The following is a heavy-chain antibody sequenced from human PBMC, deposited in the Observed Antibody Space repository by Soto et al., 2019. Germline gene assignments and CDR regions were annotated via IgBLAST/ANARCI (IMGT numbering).Heavy chain of an antibody. D-gene: IGHD2-15*01. CDR2: IIPIFGTA. CDR1: GCTFSSYA. CDR3: ARGRDIVVVVAATPAQSYYYYGMEV. J-gene: IGHJ6*01. V-gene: IGHV1-69*13. Sequence: GASVKVSCKASGCTFSSYAISWVRQGPGQGLEWMGGIIPIFGTANYAQKFQGRVTITADESTSTAYMELSSLRSEDTAVYYCARGRDIVVVVAATPAQSYYYYGMEVWGQATTVSVSS.